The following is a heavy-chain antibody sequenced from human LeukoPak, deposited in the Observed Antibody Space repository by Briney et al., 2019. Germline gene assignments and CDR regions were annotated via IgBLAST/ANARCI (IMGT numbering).Heavy chain of an antibody. J-gene: IGHJ4*02. CDR2: INPKSRDT. Sequence: ASVKVSCKASGYTFTGYYMHWVRQAPGQGLEWMGWINPKSRDTNYAQKFQGRVTMTRDTSISTAYMELSSLRSDDTAVYYCAILSSGYNFDYWGQGTLVTVSS. CDR3: AILSSGYNFDY. D-gene: IGHD3-22*01. V-gene: IGHV1-2*02. CDR1: GYTFTGYY.